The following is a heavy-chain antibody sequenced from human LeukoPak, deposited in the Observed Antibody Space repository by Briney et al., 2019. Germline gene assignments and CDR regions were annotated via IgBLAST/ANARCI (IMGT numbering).Heavy chain of an antibody. V-gene: IGHV3-7*01. CDR1: GFTFSSYW. Sequence: GSLRLSCAASGFTFSSYWMSWVRQAPGKGLEWVANIKQDGSEKYYVDSVKGRFTISRDNAKNSLYLQMNSLRAEDTAVYYCARALYSGYGLYYFDYWGQGTLVTVSS. CDR3: ARALYSGYGLYYFDY. D-gene: IGHD5-12*01. CDR2: IKQDGSEK. J-gene: IGHJ4*02.